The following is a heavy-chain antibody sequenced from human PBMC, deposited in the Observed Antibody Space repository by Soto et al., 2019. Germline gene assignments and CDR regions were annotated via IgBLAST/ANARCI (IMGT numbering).Heavy chain of an antibody. CDR1: GFTFSSYA. V-gene: IGHV3-23*01. D-gene: IGHD3-10*01. CDR2: ISGSGGST. Sequence: EVQLLESGGGLVQPGGSLRLSCAASGFTFSSYAMSWVRQAPGKGLEWVSAISGSGGSTYYADSVKGRFTISRDNSQNTLYLQVNSLRAEDTAVYYCAKVPRPPEWFGESEYYFDYWGQGTLVTVSS. CDR3: AKVPRPPEWFGESEYYFDY. J-gene: IGHJ4*02.